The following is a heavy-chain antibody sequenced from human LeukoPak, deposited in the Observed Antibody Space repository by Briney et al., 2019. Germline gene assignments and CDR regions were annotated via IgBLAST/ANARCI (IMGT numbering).Heavy chain of an antibody. CDR1: GGTFSSYA. D-gene: IGHD3-10*01. CDR3: AREVSEWFGELLPNYFDY. V-gene: IGHV1-18*01. J-gene: IGHJ4*02. Sequence: GTSVKVSCKASGGTFSSYAISWVRQAPGQGLEWMGWISAYNGNTNYAQKLQGRVTMTTDTSTSTAYMELRSLRSDDTAVYYCAREVSEWFGELLPNYFDYWGQGTLVTVSS. CDR2: ISAYNGNT.